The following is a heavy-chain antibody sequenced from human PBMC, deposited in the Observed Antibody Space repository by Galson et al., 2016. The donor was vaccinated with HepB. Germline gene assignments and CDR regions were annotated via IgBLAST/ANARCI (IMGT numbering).Heavy chain of an antibody. CDR2: IRGSDNVP. D-gene: IGHD3-10*01. CDR3: AKLGVRVATGGVDY. J-gene: IGHJ4*02. V-gene: IGHV3-23*01. Sequence: SLRLSCAGSGLAFSYHVMYWVRQAPGKGLEWVSAIRGSDNVPTYADSVKGRFTIFRDDSKNAVFLQMNSLRADDKAIYYCAKLGVRVATGGVDYWGQGTLVTVSS. CDR1: GLAFSYHV.